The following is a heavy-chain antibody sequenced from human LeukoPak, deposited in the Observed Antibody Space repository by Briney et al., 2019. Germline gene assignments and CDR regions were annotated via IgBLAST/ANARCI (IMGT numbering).Heavy chain of an antibody. CDR1: GFTVSSNY. CDR3: AKDYYDSSGYGNYFDY. D-gene: IGHD3-22*01. CDR2: IYSGGST. V-gene: IGHV3-53*05. J-gene: IGHJ4*02. Sequence: GGSLRLSCAASGFTVSSNYMSWVRQAPGKGLEWVSVIYSGGSTYYADSVKGRFTISRDNSKNTLYLQMNSLRAEDTALYYCAKDYYDSSGYGNYFDYWGQGTLVTVSS.